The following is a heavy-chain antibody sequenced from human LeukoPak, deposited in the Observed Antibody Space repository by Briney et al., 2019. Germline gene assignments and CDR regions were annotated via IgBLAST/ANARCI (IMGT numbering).Heavy chain of an antibody. J-gene: IGHJ3*02. CDR3: ARDPGPLYYYGSDAFDI. V-gene: IGHV4-4*07. CDR1: GGSISSYY. Sequence: SETLCLTCAVSGGSISSYYWRWFRQPAGKGLEWIGRIYTSGSTNYNPCLKSRVTMSVEKPKNQFYLKLSSVTAADTAVYYCARDPGPLYYYGSDAFDIWGQGTMVTVSS. CDR2: IYTSGST. D-gene: IGHD3-10*01.